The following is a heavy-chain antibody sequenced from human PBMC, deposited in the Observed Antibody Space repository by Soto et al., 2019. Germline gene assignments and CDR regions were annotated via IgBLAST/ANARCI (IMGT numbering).Heavy chain of an antibody. CDR1: GFTFSSYA. CDR2: ISGSGGST. J-gene: IGHJ5*02. Sequence: GGSLRLSCAASGFTFSSYAMSWVRQAPGKGLEWVSAISGSGGSTYYADSVKGRFTISRDNSKNTLYLQMNSLRAEDTAVYYCAHRPRSYSSSWYSEYNWFDPWGQGTLVTVSS. V-gene: IGHV3-23*01. D-gene: IGHD6-13*01. CDR3: AHRPRSYSSSWYSEYNWFDP.